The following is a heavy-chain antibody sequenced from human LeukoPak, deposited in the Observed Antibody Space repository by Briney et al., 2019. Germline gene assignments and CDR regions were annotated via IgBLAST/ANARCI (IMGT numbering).Heavy chain of an antibody. Sequence: GGSLRLSCAASGFTFSSYEMNWVRQAPGKGLEWVSYISSSGSTIYYADSVKGRFTISRDNAKNSLYPQMNSLRAEDTAVYYCALHYDFWSGYYPHYYYMDVWGKGTTVTVSS. CDR1: GFTFSSYE. D-gene: IGHD3-3*01. J-gene: IGHJ6*03. CDR2: ISSSGSTI. V-gene: IGHV3-48*03. CDR3: ALHYDFWSGYYPHYYYMDV.